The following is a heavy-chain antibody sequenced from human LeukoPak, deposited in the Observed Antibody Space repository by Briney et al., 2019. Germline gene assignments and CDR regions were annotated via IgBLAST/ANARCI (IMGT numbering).Heavy chain of an antibody. J-gene: IGHJ6*03. V-gene: IGHV1-69*02. CDR2: IIPTLGIA. CDR1: GGTFSSYT. D-gene: IGHD2-2*01. Sequence: GPSVKVSCKASGGTFSSYTISWVRQAPGQGLDWMGRIIPTLGIANYAQKFQGRVTITADKSTSTAYMELSSLRSEDTAAYYCARGYCSSTSCYGYYYYYMDVRGKGTTVTVSS. CDR3: ARGYCSSTSCYGYYYYYMDV.